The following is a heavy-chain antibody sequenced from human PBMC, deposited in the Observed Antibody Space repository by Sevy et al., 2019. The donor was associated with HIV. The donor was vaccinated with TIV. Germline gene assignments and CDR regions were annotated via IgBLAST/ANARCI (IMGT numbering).Heavy chain of an antibody. D-gene: IGHD6-19*01. CDR1: GGSISSYY. CDR2: IYYSGST. Sequence: SETLSLTCTVSGGSISSYYWSWIRQPPGKGLEWIGYIYYSGSTNYNPSLKSRVTISVDTSKNQFSLKLSSVTAADTAVYYCAGRIESSPPGAGFFFDYWGQGTLVTVSS. V-gene: IGHV4-59*01. J-gene: IGHJ4*02. CDR3: AGRIESSPPGAGFFFDY.